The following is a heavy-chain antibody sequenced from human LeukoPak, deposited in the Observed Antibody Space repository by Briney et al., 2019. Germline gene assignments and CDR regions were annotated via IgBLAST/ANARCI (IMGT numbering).Heavy chain of an antibody. CDR1: GYSFTNYW. Sequence: GESLKISCQGSGYSFTNYWIGWVRQMPGKGLEWMGIIYPGDSDTRYSPSFQGQVTISADKSISTAYLQWSSLKASDTAMYYCARVALSYYYGSGRQKCYYYYYIDVWGKGTTVTISS. CDR3: ARVALSYYYGSGRQKCYYYYYIDV. V-gene: IGHV5-51*01. J-gene: IGHJ6*03. CDR2: IYPGDSDT. D-gene: IGHD3-10*01.